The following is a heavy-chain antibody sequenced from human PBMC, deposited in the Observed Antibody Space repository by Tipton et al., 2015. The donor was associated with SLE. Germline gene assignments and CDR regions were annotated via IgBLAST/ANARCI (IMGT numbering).Heavy chain of an antibody. CDR3: ARDLFGVGVDY. J-gene: IGHJ4*02. CDR1: GGSISSHY. V-gene: IGHV4-59*11. CDR2: IYYSGST. Sequence: LRLSCTVSGGSISSHYWSWIRQPPGKGLEWIGYIYYSGSTNYNPSLKSRVTISVDTSKNQFSLKLSSVTAADTAVYYCARDLFGVGVDYWGQGTLVTVSS. D-gene: IGHD3-3*01.